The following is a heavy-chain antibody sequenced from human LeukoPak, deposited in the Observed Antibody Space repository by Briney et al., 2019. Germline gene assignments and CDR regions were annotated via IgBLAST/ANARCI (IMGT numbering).Heavy chain of an antibody. V-gene: IGHV5-51*01. CDR1: GYNFANYW. CDR3: VRPTDSSGYPDY. D-gene: IGHD3-22*01. CDR2: IHPGDSDT. Sequence: GESLKISCKGSGYNFANYWIGWVRQMPGKGLEWMGIIHPGDSDTRYSPSFQGQVTISADRSISTAYLQWSSLKASDSAMYYCVRPTDSSGYPDYWGQGALVTVSS. J-gene: IGHJ4*02.